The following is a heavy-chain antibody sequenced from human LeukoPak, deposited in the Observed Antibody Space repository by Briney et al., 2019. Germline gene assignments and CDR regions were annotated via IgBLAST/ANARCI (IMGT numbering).Heavy chain of an antibody. CDR2: IRSKANSYAT. D-gene: IGHD3-22*01. CDR3: ARLVYDGRTYHVDY. Sequence: PGGSLKLSCAASGFTFSGSAMHWVRQASGKGLEWVGRIRSKANSYATAYAASVKGRFTISRDDLKNSLYLQMNSLQTEDTAVYYCARLVYDGRTYHVDYWGQGTLVTVSS. V-gene: IGHV3-73*01. CDR1: GFTFSGSA. J-gene: IGHJ4*02.